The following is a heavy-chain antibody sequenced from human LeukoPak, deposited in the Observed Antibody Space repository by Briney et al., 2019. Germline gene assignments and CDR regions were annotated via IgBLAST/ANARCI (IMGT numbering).Heavy chain of an antibody. Sequence: SGPALVKPTQTLTLTCTFSGFSLSTSGMCVSWIRQPPGKALEWLARIDWDDDKYYSTSLKTRLTISKDTSKNQVVLTMTNMDPVDTATYYCARMPLAAAGTSILDYWGQGTLVTVSS. D-gene: IGHD6-13*01. CDR2: IDWDDDK. CDR1: GFSLSTSGMC. J-gene: IGHJ4*02. CDR3: ARMPLAAAGTSILDY. V-gene: IGHV2-70*11.